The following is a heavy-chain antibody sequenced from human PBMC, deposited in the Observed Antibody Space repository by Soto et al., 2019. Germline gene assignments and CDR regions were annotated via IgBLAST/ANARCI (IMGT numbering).Heavy chain of an antibody. Sequence: SETLSLTCTVSGGSISSYYWSWIRQPPGKGLEWIGYIYYSGSTNYNPSLKSRVTISVDTSKNQFSLKLSSVTAADTAVYYCASWSPQVRGVIPYWGQGTLVTVSS. CDR1: GGSISSYY. D-gene: IGHD3-10*01. V-gene: IGHV4-59*08. CDR2: IYYSGST. J-gene: IGHJ4*02. CDR3: ASWSPQVRGVIPY.